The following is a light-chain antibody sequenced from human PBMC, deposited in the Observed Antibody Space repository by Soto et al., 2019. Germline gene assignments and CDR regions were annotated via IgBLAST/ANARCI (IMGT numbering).Light chain of an antibody. CDR3: QQSYSTPIS. Sequence: VRVTQHPSSLSASVGDTVTITCRASHSISSHLNWYQQKPGKAPNLLMYTASNLQSGVPSRFSGSGSGTDFTLTISSLQPEDFATYYCQQSYSTPISFGQGTRLEIK. CDR1: HSISSH. J-gene: IGKJ5*01. V-gene: IGKV1-39*01. CDR2: TAS.